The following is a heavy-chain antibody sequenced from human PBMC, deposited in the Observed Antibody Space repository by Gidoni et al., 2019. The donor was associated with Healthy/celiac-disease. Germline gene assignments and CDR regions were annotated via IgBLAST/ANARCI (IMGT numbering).Heavy chain of an antibody. Sequence: EVQLLESGGGLVQPGGYLRLSCAACGFTFSNSAMSWVRPPPGKGLEWVSGISSSGCSTYYADSVKGRFTISRDNSKITLYLQMNSLRAEDTAVYYCARRAVIADSRGLNWFDPWGQGTLVTVSS. CDR2: ISSSGCST. J-gene: IGHJ5*01. V-gene: IGHV3-23*01. D-gene: IGHD3-10*01. CDR3: ARRAVIADSRGLNWFDP. CDR1: GFTFSNSA.